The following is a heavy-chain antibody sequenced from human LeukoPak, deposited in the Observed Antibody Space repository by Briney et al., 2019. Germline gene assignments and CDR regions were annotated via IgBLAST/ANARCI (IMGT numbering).Heavy chain of an antibody. CDR3: ARDTPLSVSVRGVSQGDY. Sequence: GASVKVSCKASGYTFTSYGISWVRQAPGQGLEWMGRISAYNGNTNHAQKLQGRVTMTTDTSTSTAYMELRSLRSDDTAVYYCARDTPLSVSVRGVSQGDYWGQGTLVTVSS. D-gene: IGHD3-10*01. CDR2: ISAYNGNT. V-gene: IGHV1-18*01. CDR1: GYTFTSYG. J-gene: IGHJ4*02.